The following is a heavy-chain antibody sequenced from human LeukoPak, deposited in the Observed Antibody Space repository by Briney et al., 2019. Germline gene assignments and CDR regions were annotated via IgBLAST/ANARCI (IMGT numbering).Heavy chain of an antibody. CDR1: GFTFRSYS. V-gene: IGHV3-21*01. CDR2: ISSSSSYI. Sequence: PGGSLRLSCALSGFTFRSYSMNWVRQAPGKGLEWVSSISSSSSYIYYAHSVKGRFTISRDNAKNSLYLKMNSLRAEDTAVYYCAREHIVVVTLRAFDIWGQGTMVTVSS. D-gene: IGHD2-21*02. J-gene: IGHJ3*02. CDR3: AREHIVVVTLRAFDI.